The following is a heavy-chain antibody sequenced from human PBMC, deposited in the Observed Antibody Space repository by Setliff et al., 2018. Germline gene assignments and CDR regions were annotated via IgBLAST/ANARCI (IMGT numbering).Heavy chain of an antibody. J-gene: IGHJ5*02. Sequence: PSETLSLTCTVSGASISSYYWGWIRQPPGERLEWIGYIYSSGNIKYNPSLKSRVTISLDTSKNQFSLKLSSVTAADTAVYYCARDGPHCVTSSCPGAWFDPWGQGILVTVSS. V-gene: IGHV4-4*09. D-gene: IGHD2-2*01. CDR1: GASISSYY. CDR2: IYSSGNI. CDR3: ARDGPHCVTSSCPGAWFDP.